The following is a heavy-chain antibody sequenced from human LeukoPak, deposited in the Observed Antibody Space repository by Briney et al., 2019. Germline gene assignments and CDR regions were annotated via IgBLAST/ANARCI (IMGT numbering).Heavy chain of an antibody. D-gene: IGHD6-13*01. CDR1: GPSISSSF. V-gene: IGHV4-59*08. CDR3: ARHGEYSSSWRRWFDP. CDR2: IYYRGST. J-gene: IGHJ5*02. Sequence: SDTLSLTRTVSGPSISSSFWSWTRHPPGKGLEWSVYIYYRGSTNYNPSPKSQVTISVDTSKNQFSLKLSSVTAADTAVYYCARHGEYSSSWRRWFDPWGQGTLVTVSS.